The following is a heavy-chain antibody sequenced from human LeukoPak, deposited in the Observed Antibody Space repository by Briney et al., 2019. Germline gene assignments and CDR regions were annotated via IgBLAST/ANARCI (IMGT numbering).Heavy chain of an antibody. CDR3: ARGRDGGGYDYVWGSYRPRNWFDP. CDR1: GGSFSGYY. D-gene: IGHD3-16*02. V-gene: IGHV4-34*01. CDR2: INHSGST. J-gene: IGHJ5*02. Sequence: SETLSLTCAVYGGSFSGYYWSWIRQPPGKGLEWIGEINHSGSTNYNPSLESRVTISVDTSKNQFSLKLSSVTAADTAVYYCARGRDGGGYDYVWGSYRPRNWFDPWGQGTLVTVSS.